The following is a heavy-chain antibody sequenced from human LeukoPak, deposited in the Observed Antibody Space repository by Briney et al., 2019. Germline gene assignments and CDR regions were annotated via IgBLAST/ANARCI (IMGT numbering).Heavy chain of an antibody. CDR3: ARDLKYYDILTGYYKPSYFDY. V-gene: IGHV4-39*07. D-gene: IGHD3-9*01. CDR2: IHYGGST. CDR1: GGSISISDYF. J-gene: IGHJ4*02. Sequence: PSETLSLTCTVSGGSISISDYFWGWIRQPPGKGLEWIESIHYGGSTYYNPSLKSRVTISVDTSKNQFSLKLSSVTAADTAVYYCARDLKYYDILTGYYKPSYFDYWGQGALVTVSS.